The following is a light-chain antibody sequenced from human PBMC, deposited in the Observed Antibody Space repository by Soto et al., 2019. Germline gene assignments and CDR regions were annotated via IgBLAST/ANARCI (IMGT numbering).Light chain of an antibody. J-gene: IGKJ1*01. CDR1: QSISSY. V-gene: IGKV1-39*01. Sequence: DIQMTQSPSSLSASVGGRFTITCRASQSISSYLNWYQQKPGKAPKVLXYRASTLQSGVPSRFSGSGSGTDFTLTISSLQPEDFETYYCQQSYSIPQTFGQGTKVDIK. CDR2: RAS. CDR3: QQSYSIPQT.